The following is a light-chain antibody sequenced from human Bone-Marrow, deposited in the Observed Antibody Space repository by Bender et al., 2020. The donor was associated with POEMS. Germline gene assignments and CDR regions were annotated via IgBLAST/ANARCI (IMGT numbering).Light chain of an antibody. CDR3: CSYAGNSAFV. CDR1: SNDVGGYNL. J-gene: IGLJ2*01. Sequence: QSALTQPASVSGSPGQSITISCTGSSNDVGGYNLVSWFQRHPGTAPKLMIYASSRRPSGVSNRFSGSKSGNAASLTISGLQAEDEADYYCCSYAGNSAFVFGGGTKLTVL. CDR2: ASS. V-gene: IGLV2-23*03.